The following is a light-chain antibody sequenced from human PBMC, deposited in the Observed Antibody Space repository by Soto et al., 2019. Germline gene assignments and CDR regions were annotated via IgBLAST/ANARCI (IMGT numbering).Light chain of an antibody. CDR1: KWVSSN. CDR3: RQYYNWPWT. Sequence: DIVMTHSPATLSVSPRERATLTCKASKWVSSNLAWYQRKPGQAPRLLIYGASTRATGIPASFSGSGSGTEFTLTICSLHSEDFAVYDCRQYYNWPWTCGQGTEVDIK. CDR2: GAS. V-gene: IGKV3-15*01. J-gene: IGKJ1*01.